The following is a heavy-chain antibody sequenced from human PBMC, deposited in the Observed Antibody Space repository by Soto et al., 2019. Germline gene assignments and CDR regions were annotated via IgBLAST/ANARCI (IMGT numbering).Heavy chain of an antibody. CDR2: ISYDGSNK. J-gene: IGHJ4*02. D-gene: IGHD5-12*01. Sequence: GGSLRLSCAASGFTFSSYGMHWVRQAPGKGLEWVAVISYDGSNKYYADSVKGRFTISRDNSKNTLYLQMNSLRAEDTAVYYCAKDLIVATIGATDYWGQGTLVTVSS. CDR3: AKDLIVATIGATDY. CDR1: GFTFSSYG. V-gene: IGHV3-30*18.